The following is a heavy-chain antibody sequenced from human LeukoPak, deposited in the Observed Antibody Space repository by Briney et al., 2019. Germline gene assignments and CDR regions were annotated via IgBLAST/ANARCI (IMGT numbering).Heavy chain of an antibody. V-gene: IGHV3-53*01. Sequence: GGSLRLSCAASELTLSSNYMSWIRQAPGRGLEWVSFIYSGGSTYYADSVKGRFTISRDNAKNSLYLQMNSLRAEDTAVYYCAKDSSLYSYGQSSDYWGQGTLVTVSS. J-gene: IGHJ4*02. CDR3: AKDSSLYSYGQSSDY. D-gene: IGHD5-18*01. CDR1: ELTLSSNY. CDR2: IYSGGST.